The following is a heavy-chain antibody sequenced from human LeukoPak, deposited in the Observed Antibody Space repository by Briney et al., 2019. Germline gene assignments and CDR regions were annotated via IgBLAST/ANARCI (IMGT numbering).Heavy chain of an antibody. J-gene: IGHJ4*02. CDR3: VNSSPGGGWLVSGNFDY. CDR1: GDSISTYY. Sequence: SETLSLTCTVSGDSISTYYWSWIRQPPGKGLEWIGYIYYSGITNYNPSLKSRVTISVDTSKNQFSLTLSSVTAADTAVYYCVNSSPGGGWLVSGNFDYWGQGTLVTVSS. D-gene: IGHD6-19*01. CDR2: IYYSGIT. V-gene: IGHV4-59*08.